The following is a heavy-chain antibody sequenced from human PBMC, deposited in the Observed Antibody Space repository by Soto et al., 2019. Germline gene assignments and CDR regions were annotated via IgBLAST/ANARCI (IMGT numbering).Heavy chain of an antibody. J-gene: IGHJ5*02. CDR2: MNTNNNTT. D-gene: IGHD6-6*01. CDR1: GYTFTNND. V-gene: IGHV1-8*01. CDR3: AIEVVETSSLWLDP. Sequence: VQLVQSGAEVKKPGASVKVSCKASGYTFTNNDINWVRQAPGQGLEWIGWMNTNNNTTDSAEVFEGRVSLTWDTSISTAYMQLNSLKIDDTAVYYCAIEVVETSSLWLDPWGQGTLVTVSS.